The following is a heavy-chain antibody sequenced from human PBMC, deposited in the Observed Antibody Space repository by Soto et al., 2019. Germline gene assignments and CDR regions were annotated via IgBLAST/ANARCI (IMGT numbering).Heavy chain of an antibody. V-gene: IGHV3-7*03. CDR3: ARGPYYYGWGSYYNGGGGDYYYYGMDV. J-gene: IGHJ6*02. CDR2: IKQDGSEK. CDR1: GFTFSSYW. Sequence: GGSLRLSCAASGFTFSSYWMSWVRQAPGKGLEWVANIKQDGSEKYYVDSVKGRFTISRDNAKNSLYLQMNSLRAEDTAVYYCARGPYYYGWGSYYNGGGGDYYYYGMDVWGQGTTVTVSS. D-gene: IGHD3-10*01.